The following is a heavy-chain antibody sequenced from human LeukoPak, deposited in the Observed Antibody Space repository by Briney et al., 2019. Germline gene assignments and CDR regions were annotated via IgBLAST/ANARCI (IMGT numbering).Heavy chain of an antibody. V-gene: IGHV3-21*01. Sequence: GGSLRLSCAASGFTFSSYSMNWVRQAPGKGLEWISSISSSSSYIYYADSVKGRFTISRDNAKNSLYLQMNSLRAEDTAVYYCARDVSRYGQFSFDYWGQGTLVTVSS. J-gene: IGHJ4*02. D-gene: IGHD2-2*01. CDR2: ISSSSSYI. CDR1: GFTFSSYS. CDR3: ARDVSRYGQFSFDY.